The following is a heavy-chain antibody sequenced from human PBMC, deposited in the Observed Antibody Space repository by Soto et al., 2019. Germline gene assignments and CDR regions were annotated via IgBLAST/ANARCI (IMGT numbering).Heavy chain of an antibody. CDR1: GGSISSGDYY. Sequence: QVQLQESGPGLVKPSQTLSLTCTVSGGSISSGDYYWSWIRQPPGKGLEWIGYIYYSGSTYYNPSPKHRVTISVDTSKIQFSLKLSSVTAADTAVYYCARAQGSGFLVSWGQGTLVTVSS. J-gene: IGHJ4*02. V-gene: IGHV4-30-4*01. CDR2: IYYSGST. D-gene: IGHD3-10*01. CDR3: ARAQGSGFLVS.